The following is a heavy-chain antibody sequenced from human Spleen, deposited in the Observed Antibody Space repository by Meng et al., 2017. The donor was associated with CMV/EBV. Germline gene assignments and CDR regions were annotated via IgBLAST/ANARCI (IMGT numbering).Heavy chain of an antibody. CDR1: FSGYY. V-gene: IGHV4-34*01. D-gene: IGHD2-2*01. J-gene: IGHJ3*02. Sequence: FSGYYWSWIRQPPGKGLEWIGEINHSGSTNYNPSLKSRVTISVDTSKNQFSLKLSSVTAADTAVYYCARGRRYCSSTSCSLGNAFDIWGQGTMVTVSS. CDR3: ARGRRYCSSTSCSLGNAFDI. CDR2: INHSGST.